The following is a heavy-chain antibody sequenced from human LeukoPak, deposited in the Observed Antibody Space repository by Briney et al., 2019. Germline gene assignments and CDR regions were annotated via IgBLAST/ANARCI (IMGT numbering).Heavy chain of an antibody. CDR3: ASPSYSGWYFPH. CDR2: ISAYNGNT. Sequence: ASVKVSCKASGYTFTSYGISWVRQAPGQGLEWMGWISAYNGNTNYAQKLQGRVTMTTDTSTSTAYMELRSLRSDDTAVYYCASPSYSGWYFPHWGQGTLVTVSS. V-gene: IGHV1-18*01. J-gene: IGHJ1*01. D-gene: IGHD6-19*01. CDR1: GYTFTSYG.